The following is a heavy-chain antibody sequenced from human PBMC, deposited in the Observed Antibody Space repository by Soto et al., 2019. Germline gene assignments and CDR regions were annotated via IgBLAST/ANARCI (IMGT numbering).Heavy chain of an antibody. Sequence: QVQLVQSGAEVKKPGASVKVSCKASGYTFTSYDINWVRQATGQGLEWMGWMNPNSGNTGYAQKFQGRVTMTRNTSISTVYMELSSLRSEDTAGCDWARARRAAAGLDYWGQGTLVTVSS. CDR1: GYTFTSYD. V-gene: IGHV1-8*01. D-gene: IGHD6-13*01. CDR3: ARARRAAAGLDY. J-gene: IGHJ4*02. CDR2: MNPNSGNT.